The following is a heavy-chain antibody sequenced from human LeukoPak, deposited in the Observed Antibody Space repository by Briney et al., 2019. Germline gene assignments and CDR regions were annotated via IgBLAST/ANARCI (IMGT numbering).Heavy chain of an antibody. Sequence: ASVKVSCKVSGYTLTELSMHWVRQAPGKGLEWMGGFDPEDGETIYAQKSQGRVTITRDTSASTAYMELSSLRSEDTAVYYCARDRGYYYDSSGYLKSYYFDYWGQGTLVTVSS. CDR1: GYTLTELS. V-gene: IGHV1-24*01. J-gene: IGHJ4*02. D-gene: IGHD3-22*01. CDR2: FDPEDGET. CDR3: ARDRGYYYDSSGYLKSYYFDY.